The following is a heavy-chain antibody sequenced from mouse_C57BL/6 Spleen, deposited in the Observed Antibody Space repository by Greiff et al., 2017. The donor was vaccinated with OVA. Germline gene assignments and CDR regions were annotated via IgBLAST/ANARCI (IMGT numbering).Heavy chain of an antibody. J-gene: IGHJ2*01. V-gene: IGHV1-52*01. CDR1: GYNFTSYW. D-gene: IGHD2-4*01. CDR2: IDPSDSET. CDR3: ARFDYYYFDY. Sequence: QVQLQQPGAELVRPGSSVKLSCKASGYNFTSYWMHWVKKRPIQGLEWIGNIDPSDSETHYNQKLKDKDTLTVDKYYRTEEKQYSSLTSEDSAVYYCARFDYYYFDYGGQGTTLTVSS.